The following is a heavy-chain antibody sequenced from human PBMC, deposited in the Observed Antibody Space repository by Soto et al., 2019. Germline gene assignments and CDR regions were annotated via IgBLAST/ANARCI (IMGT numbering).Heavy chain of an antibody. CDR2: IIPIFGTA. CDR1: GGTFSRYA. Sequence: SLKVYCKASGGTFSRYAISWVRQANGQGLEWMGGIIPIFGTANYAQKFQGRVTITADESTTTAYMELSSLRSEDTAVYYCARDLKRYYDSSGYGYYYYGMDVWGQGTTVTVSS. D-gene: IGHD3-22*01. J-gene: IGHJ6*02. CDR3: ARDLKRYYDSSGYGYYYYGMDV. V-gene: IGHV1-69*13.